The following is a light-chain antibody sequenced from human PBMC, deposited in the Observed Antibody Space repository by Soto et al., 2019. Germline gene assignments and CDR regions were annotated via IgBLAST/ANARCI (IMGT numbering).Light chain of an antibody. V-gene: IGLV2-23*02. CDR2: ELS. J-gene: IGLJ3*02. Sequence: QSALTQPASVSGSPGQSITISCTGTSSDVGSYNLVSWYQQHPGKAPKLMIYELSKRPSGVSNRFSGSKSGNTASLTISVLQAEDEADYYCCSYAGSSTLGVFGGGTKLTVL. CDR3: CSYAGSSTLGV. CDR1: SSDVGSYNL.